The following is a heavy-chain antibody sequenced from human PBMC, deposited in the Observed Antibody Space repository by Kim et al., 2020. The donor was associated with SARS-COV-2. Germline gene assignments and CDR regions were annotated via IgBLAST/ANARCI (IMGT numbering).Heavy chain of an antibody. CDR2: IFRGGST. D-gene: IGHD5-18*01. V-gene: IGHV3-53*01. Sequence: GGSLRLSCAVSGLTVTSNHMTWIRQAPGRGLEWVSVIFRGGSTYYAASVQGRFTISRDYYKNTLSLQMNSLRAEDTAIYYCARDPVGDGYSFFYYWGQG. J-gene: IGHJ4*02. CDR1: GLTVTSNH. CDR3: ARDPVGDGYSFFYY.